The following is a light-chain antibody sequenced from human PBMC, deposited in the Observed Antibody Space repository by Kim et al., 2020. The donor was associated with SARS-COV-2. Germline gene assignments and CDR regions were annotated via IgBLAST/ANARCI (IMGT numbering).Light chain of an antibody. CDR1: QSALYRSNNKIY. Sequence: ATTKCKSSQSALYRSNNKIYLAWYQQKPGQPPKRLIYWASTREAGVPDRFSGSGSGTDFTLTISSLQAEDVAVYYCQPYYSTPYTFGEGTKLEIK. V-gene: IGKV4-1*01. CDR3: QPYYSTPYT. CDR2: WAS. J-gene: IGKJ2*01.